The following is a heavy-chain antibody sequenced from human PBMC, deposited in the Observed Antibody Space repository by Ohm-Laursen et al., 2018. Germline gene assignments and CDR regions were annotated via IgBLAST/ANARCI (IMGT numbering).Heavy chain of an antibody. CDR1: GFTFSIYG. V-gene: IGHV3-30*19. J-gene: IGHJ1*01. CDR2: ISYEGSNK. Sequence: SLRLSCAASGFTFSIYGMHWVRQAPGKGLEWVAAISYEGSNKFYADSLKGRFTISRDNSQNTVYLQMDSLGAEDTAVYYCVKPTGHKIVASMGFASWGQGTLVTVSS. CDR3: VKPTGHKIVASMGFAS. D-gene: IGHD5-24*01.